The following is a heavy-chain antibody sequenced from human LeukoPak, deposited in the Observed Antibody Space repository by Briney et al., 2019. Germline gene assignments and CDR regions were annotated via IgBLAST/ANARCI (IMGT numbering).Heavy chain of an antibody. CDR3: ARDRCLHGMDV. CDR2: MNPNSGNT. D-gene: IGHD5-24*01. Sequence: ASVKVSCKASGYTFTGYDINWVRQATGQGLEWLGWMNPNSGNTGYAQKFQGRVTMTRDTSISTAYMELSSLRSEDTGVYYCARDRCLHGMDVWGQGTTVTVSS. V-gene: IGHV1-8*01. J-gene: IGHJ6*02. CDR1: GYTFTGYD.